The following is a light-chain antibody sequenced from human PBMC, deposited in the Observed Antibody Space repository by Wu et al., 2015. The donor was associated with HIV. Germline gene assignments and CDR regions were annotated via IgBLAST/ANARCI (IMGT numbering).Light chain of an antibody. J-gene: IGKJ2*03. Sequence: DIQMTQSPSSLPASVGDRITITCRTSETIDSDLNWYQQKTGKAPKLLIYAASTLQSGVPSRFSGSGSGTHFTLTINNLQPEDFATYYCQQSYSTQYSFGQGTKLQI. V-gene: IGKV1-39*01. CDR1: ETIDSD. CDR2: AAS. CDR3: QQSYSTQYS.